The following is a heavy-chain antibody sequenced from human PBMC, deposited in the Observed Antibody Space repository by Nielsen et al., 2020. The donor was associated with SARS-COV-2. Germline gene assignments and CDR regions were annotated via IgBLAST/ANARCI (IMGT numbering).Heavy chain of an antibody. V-gene: IGHV1-3*01. Sequence: ASVNVSCKASGYTFTSYAMHWVRQAPGQRLEWMGWINAGNGNTKYSQKFQGRITITRDTSASTVYMDLSSLRSEDTAVYYCARSGFTNFHYYYGMDVWGQGTAVTVSS. CDR2: INAGNGNT. CDR1: GYTFTSYA. J-gene: IGHJ6*02. CDR3: ARSGFTNFHYYYGMDV. D-gene: IGHD5-12*01.